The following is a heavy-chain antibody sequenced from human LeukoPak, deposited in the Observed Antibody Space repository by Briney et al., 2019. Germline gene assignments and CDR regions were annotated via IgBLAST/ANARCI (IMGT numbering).Heavy chain of an antibody. CDR2: INTDGSST. V-gene: IGHV3-74*01. J-gene: IGHJ5*02. Sequence: PGGSLRLSCVDSGFTFRHYLMHWVRPAPGKGLVWVSRINTDGSSTDYADSVKCRFTNSRDNAKNTLYLQMNSLRAEDTAVYYCARDLDGYRSGNGAWGQGTLVTVSS. D-gene: IGHD5-12*01. CDR3: ARDLDGYRSGNGA. CDR1: GFTFRHYL.